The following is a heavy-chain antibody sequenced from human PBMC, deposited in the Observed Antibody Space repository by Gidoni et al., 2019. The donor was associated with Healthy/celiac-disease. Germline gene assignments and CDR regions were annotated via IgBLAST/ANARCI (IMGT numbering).Heavy chain of an antibody. CDR1: GFPFDDYA. Sequence: EAQLVESGGVVVQPGGSLRLSCAASGFPFDDYAMHWVRQAPGKGLEWVSLISWDGGSTYYADSVKGRFTISRDNSKNSLYLQMNSLRAEDTALYYCAKDKAQQWLGYFDYWGQGTLVTVSS. CDR3: AKDKAQQWLGYFDY. J-gene: IGHJ4*02. D-gene: IGHD6-19*01. CDR2: ISWDGGST. V-gene: IGHV3-43D*03.